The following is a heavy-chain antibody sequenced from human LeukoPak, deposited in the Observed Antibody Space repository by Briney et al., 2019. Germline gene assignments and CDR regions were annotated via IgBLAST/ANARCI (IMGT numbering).Heavy chain of an antibody. CDR3: ARGLYTDTKANDY. CDR2: ISYDGSNK. CDR1: GFTFSSYA. Sequence: GGSLRLSCAASGFTFSSYAMHWVRQAPGKGLEWVTLISYDGSNKYYADSVKGRFTISRDNSKNTLYLQMNSLRAEDTAVYYCARGLYTDTKANDYWSQGTLVTVSS. V-gene: IGHV3-30*04. J-gene: IGHJ4*02. D-gene: IGHD2-2*02.